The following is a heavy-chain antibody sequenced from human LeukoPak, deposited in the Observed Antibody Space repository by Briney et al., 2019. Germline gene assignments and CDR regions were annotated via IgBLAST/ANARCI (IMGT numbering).Heavy chain of an antibody. CDR3: AKGNDFWSGYLDY. V-gene: IGHV3-48*01. CDR1: GFTFSSTS. CDR2: ISSSSSTI. J-gene: IGHJ4*02. D-gene: IGHD3-3*01. Sequence: GGSLRLSCAASGFTFSSTSMNWVRQAPGKGLEWVTYISSSSSTIFYADSVKGRFTISRDNAKNSLYLEMNSLRAEDTAVYYCAKGNDFWSGYLDYWGQGTLVTVSS.